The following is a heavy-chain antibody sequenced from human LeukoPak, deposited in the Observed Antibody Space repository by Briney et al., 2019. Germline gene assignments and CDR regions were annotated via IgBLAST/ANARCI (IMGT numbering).Heavy chain of an antibody. CDR2: ISSSSSYI. D-gene: IGHD2-21*01. Sequence: GGSLRLSCAASGFTFSSYSMNWVRQAPGKGLEWVSSISSSSSYIHYADSVKGRFTISRDNAKNSLYLQMNSLRAEDTAVYYCAREIGYGMDVWGQGTTVTVSS. CDR3: AREIGYGMDV. CDR1: GFTFSSYS. V-gene: IGHV3-21*01. J-gene: IGHJ6*02.